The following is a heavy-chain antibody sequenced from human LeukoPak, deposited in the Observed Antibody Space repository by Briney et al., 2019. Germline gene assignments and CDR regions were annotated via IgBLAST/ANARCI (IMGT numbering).Heavy chain of an antibody. CDR3: ASQEDIVVVPAAIDYYYYYMDV. J-gene: IGHJ6*03. D-gene: IGHD2-2*01. Sequence: ASVKVSCKASGGTFSSYAISWARQAPGQGLEWMGGIIPIFGTANYAQKFQGRVTITADESTSTAYMELSSLRSEDTAVYYCASQEDIVVVPAAIDYYYYYMDVWGKGTTVTVSS. V-gene: IGHV1-69*13. CDR1: GGTFSSYA. CDR2: IIPIFGTA.